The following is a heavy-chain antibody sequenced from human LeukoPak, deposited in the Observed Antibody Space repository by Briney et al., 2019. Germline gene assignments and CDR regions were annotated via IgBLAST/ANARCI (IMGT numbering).Heavy chain of an antibody. CDR2: ISGSGGST. J-gene: IGHJ4*02. Sequence: GGSLRLSCAASGFTFSSYAMSWVRQAPGKGLGWVSAISGSGGSTCYADSVKGRFTISRDNSKNTLYLQMNSLRAEDTAVYYCAKDLVTMIVGATSDYWGQGTLVTVSS. V-gene: IGHV3-23*01. CDR1: GFTFSSYA. D-gene: IGHD1-26*01. CDR3: AKDLVTMIVGATSDY.